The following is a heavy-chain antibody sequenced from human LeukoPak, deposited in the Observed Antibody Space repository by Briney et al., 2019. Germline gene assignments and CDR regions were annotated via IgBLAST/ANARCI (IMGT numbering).Heavy chain of an antibody. Sequence: SVKVSCKASGGTFSSYAISWVRQAPGQGLEWMGGIIPIFGTANYAQKFQGRVTITADESTSTAYMELSSLRSEDTAVYYCARGHSSQRWYYYYGVDVWGQGTTVTVSS. CDR2: IIPIFGTA. CDR3: ARGHSSQRWYYYYGVDV. V-gene: IGHV1-69*13. CDR1: GGTFSSYA. D-gene: IGHD6-19*01. J-gene: IGHJ6*02.